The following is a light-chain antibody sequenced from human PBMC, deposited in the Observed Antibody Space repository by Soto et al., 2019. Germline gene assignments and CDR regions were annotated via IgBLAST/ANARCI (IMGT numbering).Light chain of an antibody. V-gene: IGKV3-20*01. CDR2: GAS. J-gene: IGKJ1*01. Sequence: EIVLTQSLCTLSLSPGERATLSCRASQSVSSSYLAWYQQKPGQAPRLLIYGASSRATGIPDRFSGSGSGTDFTLTISRLEPEDFAVYYCQQYGSSRRTFGQGTKVEIK. CDR1: QSVSSSY. CDR3: QQYGSSRRT.